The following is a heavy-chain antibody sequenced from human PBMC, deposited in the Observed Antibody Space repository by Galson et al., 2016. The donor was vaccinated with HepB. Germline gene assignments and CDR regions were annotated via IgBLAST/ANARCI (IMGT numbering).Heavy chain of an antibody. CDR3: ARESMPGPWGDY. Sequence: SVKVSCKASGYTFSTYGISWVRQAPGQGLEWMGWISAKNGNTRYAQKLQDRVTMTTDTSTSKAYMELRSLRSDDTAMYYCARESMPGPWGDYWGQGTLVTVSS. CDR2: ISAKNGNT. D-gene: IGHD7-27*01. CDR1: GYTFSTYG. J-gene: IGHJ4*02. V-gene: IGHV1-18*01.